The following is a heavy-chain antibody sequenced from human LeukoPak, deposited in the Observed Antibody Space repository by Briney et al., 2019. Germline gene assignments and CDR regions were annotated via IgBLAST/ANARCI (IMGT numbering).Heavy chain of an antibody. CDR1: GGSFSGYY. D-gene: IGHD2-15*01. J-gene: IGHJ4*02. V-gene: IGHV4-34*01. Sequence: SETLSLTCAVYGGSFSGYYWSWIRQRPGEGLEWIGEIYHSGSTNYNPSLKSRVSISVDTSKNQFSRKRSSVTAADTAVYYCAGRDVVAKKYYFDYWRQGTLVTVSS. CDR2: IYHSGST. CDR3: AGRDVVAKKYYFDY.